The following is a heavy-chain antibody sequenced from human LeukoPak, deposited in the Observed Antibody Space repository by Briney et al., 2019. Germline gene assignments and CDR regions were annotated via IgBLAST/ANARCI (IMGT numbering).Heavy chain of an antibody. Sequence: GGSLRLSCAASGFTVSSNYMSWVRQAPGQGLEWVSTISGSGGSTYYAGSVKGRFTISRDNSKNTLYLQMNSLRADDTAVYYCAKVLATTGTIPLDVWGQGTTVTVS. J-gene: IGHJ6*02. CDR1: GFTVSSNY. V-gene: IGHV3-23*01. D-gene: IGHD1-1*01. CDR2: ISGSGGST. CDR3: AKVLATTGTIPLDV.